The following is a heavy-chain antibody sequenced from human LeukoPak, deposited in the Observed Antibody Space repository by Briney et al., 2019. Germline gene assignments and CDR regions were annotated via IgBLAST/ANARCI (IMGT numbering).Heavy chain of an antibody. CDR2: ISDSGRKT. CDR1: GFSFSDYY. J-gene: IGHJ6*02. Sequence: KPGGSLRLSCAASGFSFSDYYMSWLRQAPGKGLEWVSHISDSGRKTDYVDSVKGRFTISRDNAKTSLFLQLSSLRVEDMAVYYCARGHIMDVWGQGTTVIVSS. V-gene: IGHV3-11*01. CDR3: ARGHIMDV.